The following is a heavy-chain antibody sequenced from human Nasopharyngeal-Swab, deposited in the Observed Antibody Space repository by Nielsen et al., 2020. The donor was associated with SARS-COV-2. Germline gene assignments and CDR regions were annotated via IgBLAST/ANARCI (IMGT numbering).Heavy chain of an antibody. J-gene: IGHJ4*02. CDR2: ISTYNGNT. D-gene: IGHD2-8*01. Sequence: WVRQAPGQGLEWLGWISTYNGNTRYAQNLQGRLTLTTDTSTRTAYMELRSPRSDDTAVYYCAREMAMVSAPDYWGQGTLVTVAS. CDR3: AREMAMVSAPDY. V-gene: IGHV1-18*01.